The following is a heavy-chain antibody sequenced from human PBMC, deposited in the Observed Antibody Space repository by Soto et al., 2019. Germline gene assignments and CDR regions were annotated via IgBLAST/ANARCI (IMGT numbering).Heavy chain of an antibody. D-gene: IGHD4-17*01. Sequence: GGSLRLSCAASGFTFSSYAMSWVRQAPGKGLEWVSAISGSGGSTYYADSVKGRFTISRDNSKNTLYLQMNSLRAEDTAVYYCTKGWIGGDYDPNWFDPWGQGTMVTVYS. CDR2: ISGSGGST. V-gene: IGHV3-23*01. CDR3: TKGWIGGDYDPNWFDP. J-gene: IGHJ5*02. CDR1: GFTFSSYA.